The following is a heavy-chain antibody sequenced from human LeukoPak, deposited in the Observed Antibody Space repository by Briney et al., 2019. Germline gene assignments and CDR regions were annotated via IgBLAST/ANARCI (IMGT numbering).Heavy chain of an antibody. D-gene: IGHD6-6*01. V-gene: IGHV4-34*01. CDR3: VRSSSSIFDY. CDR1: GGSFSGYY. Sequence: SETLSLTCAVYGGSFSGYYWSWIRQPPGKGLEWVGEINHIGSTYYNPSLKSRVSRSVDTSKNQFSLKLSSVTAADTAVYYCVRSSSSIFDYWGQGTLVTVSP. J-gene: IGHJ4*02. CDR2: INHIGST.